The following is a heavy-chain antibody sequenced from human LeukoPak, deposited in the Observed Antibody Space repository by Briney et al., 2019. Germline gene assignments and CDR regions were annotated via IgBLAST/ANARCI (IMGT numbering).Heavy chain of an antibody. CDR3: AKVGVPAVMELGTRGVATTIELDY. CDR1: GFTFSTYE. V-gene: IGHV3-48*03. J-gene: IGHJ4*02. CDR2: ISASGRNI. Sequence: GGSLRLSCAASGFTFSTYEMNWVRQAPGKGLEWVSYISASGRNIYYADSVKGRFTISRDNSKNTLYLQMNSLRADDTAVYYCAKVGVPAVMELGTRGVATTIELDYWGQGTLVTVSS. D-gene: IGHD2-2*01.